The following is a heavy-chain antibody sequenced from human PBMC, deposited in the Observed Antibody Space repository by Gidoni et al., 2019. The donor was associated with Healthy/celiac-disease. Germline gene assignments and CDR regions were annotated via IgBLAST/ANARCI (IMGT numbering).Heavy chain of an antibody. V-gene: IGHV3-23*01. CDR1: GFTFSSYA. Sequence: EVQLLEYGGGLVQPGGSLRLACAASGFTFSSYAMSWVRQAPGKGLEWVSAISGSGGSTYYADSVKGRFTISRDNSKNTLYLQMNSLRAEDTAVYYCAKFLRWLSPPFDYWGQGTLVTVSS. CDR2: ISGSGGST. CDR3: AKFLRWLSPPFDY. D-gene: IGHD4-17*01. J-gene: IGHJ4*02.